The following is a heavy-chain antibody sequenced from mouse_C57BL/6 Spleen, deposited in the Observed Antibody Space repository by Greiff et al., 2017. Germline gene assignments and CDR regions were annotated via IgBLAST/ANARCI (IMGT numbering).Heavy chain of an antibody. V-gene: IGHV3-1*01. CDR2: ISYSGST. CDR3: ARGDTWFAY. D-gene: IGHD3-3*01. CDR1: GYSITSGYD. Sequence: EVKLMESGPGMVKPSQSLSLSCTVTGYSITSGYDWHWIRHFPGNKLEWMGYISYSGSTNYNPAIKSRISITHDTSKNHFFLKLNSVATEDTATYYCARGDTWFAYWGQGTLVTVSA. J-gene: IGHJ3*01.